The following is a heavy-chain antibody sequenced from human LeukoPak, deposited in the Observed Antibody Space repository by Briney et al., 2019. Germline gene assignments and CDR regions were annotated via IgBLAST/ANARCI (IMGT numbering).Heavy chain of an antibody. Sequence: SETLSLTCAVYGGSFSGYYWSWIRQPPGKGLEWIGYLYNSESTNYNPSLKSRVTISVDTSKNQFSLNLSSVTAADTAVYYCARGGKVVPFDYWGQGTLVIVSS. D-gene: IGHD3-22*01. CDR2: LYNSEST. J-gene: IGHJ4*02. V-gene: IGHV4-59*01. CDR1: GGSFSGYY. CDR3: ARGGKVVPFDY.